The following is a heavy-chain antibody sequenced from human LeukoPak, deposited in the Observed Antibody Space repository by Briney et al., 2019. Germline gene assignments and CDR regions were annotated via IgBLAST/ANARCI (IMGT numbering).Heavy chain of an antibody. J-gene: IGHJ4*02. CDR1: GFTFSNYA. CDR3: AKDSAHSYYYGSGSYYQF. D-gene: IGHD3-10*01. V-gene: IGHV3-23*01. Sequence: GGSLRLSCAASGFTFSNYAMSWVRQSPGKGLKWVSAISGSADSTYYADSVKGRFTISRDNSKNTLYLQMNSLRAEDTAVYFCAKDSAHSYYYGSGSYYQFWGQGTLVTVSS. CDR2: ISGSADST.